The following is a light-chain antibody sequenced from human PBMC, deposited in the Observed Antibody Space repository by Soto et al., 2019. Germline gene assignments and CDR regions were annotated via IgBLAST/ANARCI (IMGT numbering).Light chain of an antibody. CDR1: QGISSY. J-gene: IGKJ1*01. Sequence: DIQMTQSPSSVSASVGDRLTITCRVSQGISSYLNWYQHKPGKAPKLLIYAASSLQSGVPSRFSGSGSGTDFTLTISSLQPEDFATYYCQQSYSTPPWTFGQGTKVDIK. CDR2: AAS. V-gene: IGKV1-39*01. CDR3: QQSYSTPPWT.